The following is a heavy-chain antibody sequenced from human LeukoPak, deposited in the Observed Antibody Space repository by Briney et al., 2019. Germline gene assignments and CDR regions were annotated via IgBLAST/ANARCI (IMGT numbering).Heavy chain of an antibody. J-gene: IGHJ4*02. CDR2: FDPENGEA. Sequence: ASVTVSCTVSGYSLSELSMHWVRQAPGKGLEWMGGFDPENGEAVYAQKFQGRVTMTEDTSTDTSYMELNSLKSEDTAVYYCAAGGVYDLLDNWGQGTLVTVSS. D-gene: IGHD2-8*01. CDR3: AAGGVYDLLDN. V-gene: IGHV1-24*01. CDR1: GYSLSELS.